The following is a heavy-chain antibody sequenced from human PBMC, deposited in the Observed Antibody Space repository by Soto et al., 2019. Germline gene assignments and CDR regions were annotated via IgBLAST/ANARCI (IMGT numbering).Heavy chain of an antibody. D-gene: IGHD2-21*01. CDR2: IYVTGAV. CDR3: ARLRIATNNYKWFDP. CDR1: GSALNSGNYY. V-gene: IGHV4-31*03. Sequence: PSETLSLPGRVSGSALNSGNYYWSWIRQVPGKGLEWIGHIYVTGAVDYNPSLRDRITISQDTSERQFSLNLRLVTAADTAVYYCARLRIATNNYKWFDPWGQGTLVTVSS. J-gene: IGHJ5*02.